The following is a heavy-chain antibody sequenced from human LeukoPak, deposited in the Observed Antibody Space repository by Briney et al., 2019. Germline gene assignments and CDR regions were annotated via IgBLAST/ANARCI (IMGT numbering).Heavy chain of an antibody. D-gene: IGHD1-14*01. Sequence: GGSLRLSCAAAGFTFSNYGIHWVRQAPGKGLEWVAVISKDGSNKGYADSVKGRFIISRDNSKNTLYLQMNSLRAEDTAVYYCARDRSGIYDAFDIWGQGTMVTVSS. CDR1: GFTFSNYG. CDR2: ISKDGSNK. J-gene: IGHJ3*02. CDR3: ARDRSGIYDAFDI. V-gene: IGHV3-30*03.